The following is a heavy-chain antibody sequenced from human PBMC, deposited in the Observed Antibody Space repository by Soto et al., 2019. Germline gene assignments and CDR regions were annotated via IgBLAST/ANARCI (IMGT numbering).Heavy chain of an antibody. CDR1: GGSISSGGYY. D-gene: IGHD3-22*01. V-gene: IGHV4-31*03. J-gene: IGHJ6*02. CDR3: ARDYFDSSGSYGMDV. Sequence: PSETLSLTCTVSGGSISSGGYYWSWIRQHPGKGQEWIGYIYYSGSTYYNPSLKSRVTISVDTSKNQFSLKLSSVTAADTAVYYCARDYFDSSGSYGMDVWGQGTTVTVSS. CDR2: IYYSGST.